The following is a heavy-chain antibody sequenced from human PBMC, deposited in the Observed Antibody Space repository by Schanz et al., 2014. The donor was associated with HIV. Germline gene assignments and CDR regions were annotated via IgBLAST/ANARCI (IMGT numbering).Heavy chain of an antibody. D-gene: IGHD3-22*01. Sequence: VQLVESGGGVVQPGRSLRLSCAASGFTFSSYAMTWVRQAPGKGLDWVSTISGSDGDTYYADSVNGRFTISRDNSKNTLYLQMTTLRIDDTAVYYCAKPEYDSRGNSQSHFDYWGQGTLVTVSS. CDR2: ISGSDGDT. CDR1: GFTFSSYA. V-gene: IGHV3-23*04. J-gene: IGHJ4*02. CDR3: AKPEYDSRGNSQSHFDY.